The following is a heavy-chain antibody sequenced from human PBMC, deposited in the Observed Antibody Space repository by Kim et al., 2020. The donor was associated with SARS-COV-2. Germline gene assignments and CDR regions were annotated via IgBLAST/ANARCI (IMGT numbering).Heavy chain of an antibody. D-gene: IGHD2-15*01. CDR2: IKEDGSEK. J-gene: IGHJ3*02. Sequence: GGSLRLSCAASGFTFTMHWMSWVRQAPGKGLEWVAKIKEDGSEKYHADPVKGRFTISRDNAKNSLYLQMNSLRAEDTAVYYCARDSGYCRSGNCKGYAYDIWGQGTVVTVSS. V-gene: IGHV3-7*05. CDR1: GFTFTMHW. CDR3: ARDSGYCRSGNCKGYAYDI.